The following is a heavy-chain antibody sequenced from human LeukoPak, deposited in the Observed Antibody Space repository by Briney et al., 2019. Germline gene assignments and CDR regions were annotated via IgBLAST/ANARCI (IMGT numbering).Heavy chain of an antibody. V-gene: IGHV4-59*01. Sequence: SETLSLTCTVSGGSISSYYWSWIRQPPGKGLEWIGYIYYSGSTNYNPSLKSRVTISVDTSKNQFSVKLSSVTAADTAVYYCARHGSAAGPPFDYWGQGTLVTVSS. CDR2: IYYSGST. CDR1: GGSISSYY. J-gene: IGHJ4*02. CDR3: ARHGSAAGPPFDY. D-gene: IGHD6-13*01.